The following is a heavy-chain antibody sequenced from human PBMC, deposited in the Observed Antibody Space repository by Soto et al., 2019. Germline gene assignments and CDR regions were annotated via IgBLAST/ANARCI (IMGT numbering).Heavy chain of an antibody. Sequence: AGTLSLSCPASGFTFSRYAMSWVRQAPGKGLEWFSAISGSGRSTYYADPVKGLFTISRNYSKTTLSVLMNSLRAEDTAVYYCAKNSGYDYPFTYFYYGMDVWGQGSTVTDS. V-gene: IGHV3-23*01. CDR1: GFTFSRYA. D-gene: IGHD5-12*01. CDR2: ISGSGRST. CDR3: AKNSGYDYPFTYFYYGMDV. J-gene: IGHJ6*02.